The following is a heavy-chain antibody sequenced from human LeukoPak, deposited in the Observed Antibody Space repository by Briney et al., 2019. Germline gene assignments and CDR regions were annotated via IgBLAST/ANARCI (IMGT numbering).Heavy chain of an antibody. CDR2: MNPNSGNT. J-gene: IGHJ3*02. Sequence: ASVKVSCKASGYTFTSYDINWVRQATGQGLEWMGWMNPNSGNTGYAQKFQGRVTMTRNTSISTAYMEPSSLRSEDTAVYYCASGGSSWYDAFDIWGQGTMVTVSS. V-gene: IGHV1-8*01. CDR3: ASGGSSWYDAFDI. D-gene: IGHD6-13*01. CDR1: GYTFTSYD.